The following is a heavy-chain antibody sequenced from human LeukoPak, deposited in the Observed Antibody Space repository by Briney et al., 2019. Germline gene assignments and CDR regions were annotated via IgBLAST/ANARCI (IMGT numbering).Heavy chain of an antibody. V-gene: IGHV4-4*09. Sequence: SETLSLTCTVSGGSISSYYWSWIRQPPGKGLEWIGYIYTSGSTNYNPSLKSRVTISVDTSKNQFSLKLSSVTAADTAVYYCASLPIVVVPAAMEEYSSSWYDYWGQGTLVTVSS. D-gene: IGHD2-2*01. CDR1: GGSISSYY. CDR2: IYTSGST. J-gene: IGHJ4*02. CDR3: ASLPIVVVPAAMEEYSSSWYDY.